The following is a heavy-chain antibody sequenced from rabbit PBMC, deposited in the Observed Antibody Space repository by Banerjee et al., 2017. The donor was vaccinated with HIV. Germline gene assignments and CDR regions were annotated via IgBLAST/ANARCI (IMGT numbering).Heavy chain of an antibody. J-gene: IGHJ4*01. CDR1: GFSFSSGYD. D-gene: IGHD4-2*01. Sequence: QEQLEESGGDLVKPEGSLTLTCTASGFSFSSGYDMCWVRQAPGKGLEWIACIYSGSSGTTYYASWAKGRFTISKTSTTVDLKMTSLTAADTATYFCARDSGWDDYFKLWGPGPWSPS. V-gene: IGHV1S45*01. CDR3: ARDSGWDDYFKL. CDR2: IYSGSSGTT.